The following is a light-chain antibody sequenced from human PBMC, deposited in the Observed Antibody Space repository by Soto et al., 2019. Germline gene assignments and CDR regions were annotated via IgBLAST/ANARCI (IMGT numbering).Light chain of an antibody. Sequence: VLTQSPDSLSLSPGERATLSCRASQYISTKLAWYQQKPGQAPRLLFSGAFNRATDTPDRFSGSGSGTDFTLIISGVEAEDFAMYYCQQYGDSPWTFVQGTKVDIK. CDR2: GAF. CDR1: QYISTK. J-gene: IGKJ1*01. V-gene: IGKV3-20*01. CDR3: QQYGDSPWT.